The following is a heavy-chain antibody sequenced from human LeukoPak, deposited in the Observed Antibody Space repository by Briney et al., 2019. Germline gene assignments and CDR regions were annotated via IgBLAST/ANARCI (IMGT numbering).Heavy chain of an antibody. CDR3: ARHDYDSSGYYGYYGMDV. Sequence: GGSLRLSCAASGFTVSSNYMSWVGQAPGNGLEWVSVIYSGGGTYYADSVKGRFTISRDNSKNTLYLQMNSLRAEDTAVYYCARHDYDSSGYYGYYGMDVWGQGTTVTVSS. CDR2: IYSGGGT. V-gene: IGHV3-66*04. CDR1: GFTVSSNY. D-gene: IGHD3-22*01. J-gene: IGHJ6*02.